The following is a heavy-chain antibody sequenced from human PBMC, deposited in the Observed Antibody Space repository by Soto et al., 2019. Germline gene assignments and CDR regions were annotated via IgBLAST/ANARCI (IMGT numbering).Heavy chain of an antibody. J-gene: IGHJ4*02. D-gene: IGHD4-4*01. CDR2: INYDGGEK. CDR1: GFIFSNYW. CDR3: ASSEVTQSWDF. V-gene: IGHV3-7*01. Sequence: GGSLRLSCAASGFIFSNYWMSWVRLAPGKGLEWVANINYDGGEKYYVDSVKGRFTISRDNAENSVYLQMNSLRTEDTAVYYCASSEVTQSWDFWGQGTLVTVSS.